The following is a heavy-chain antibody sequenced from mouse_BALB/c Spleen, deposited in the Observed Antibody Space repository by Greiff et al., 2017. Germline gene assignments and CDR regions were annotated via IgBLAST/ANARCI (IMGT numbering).Heavy chain of an antibody. Sequence: QVQLKQSGAELAKPGASVKMSCKASGYTFTSYWMHWVKQRPGQGLEWIGYINPSTGYTEYNQKFKDKATLTADKSSSTAYMQLSSLTSEDSAVYYCARSNIEYRYDVVYYAMDYWGQGTSVTVSS. V-gene: IGHV1-7*01. J-gene: IGHJ4*01. CDR3: ARSNIEYRYDVVYYAMDY. CDR1: GYTFTSYW. D-gene: IGHD2-14*01. CDR2: INPSTGYT.